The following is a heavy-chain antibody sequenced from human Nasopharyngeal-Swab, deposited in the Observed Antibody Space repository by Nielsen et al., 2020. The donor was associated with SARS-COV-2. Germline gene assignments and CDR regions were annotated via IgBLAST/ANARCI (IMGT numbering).Heavy chain of an antibody. CDR2: ISTYSADT. Sequence: ASVKVSCKASGYTFSSYGINWVRQAPGQGLEWMGWISTYSADTNFAQKFQDRLSMTTGTSTSTAYMELRNLRSDDTGVYYCARDVEEWLVVPSLSFDYWGQGTLVTVSS. J-gene: IGHJ4*02. D-gene: IGHD3-3*01. V-gene: IGHV1-18*01. CDR3: ARDVEEWLVVPSLSFDY. CDR1: GYTFSSYG.